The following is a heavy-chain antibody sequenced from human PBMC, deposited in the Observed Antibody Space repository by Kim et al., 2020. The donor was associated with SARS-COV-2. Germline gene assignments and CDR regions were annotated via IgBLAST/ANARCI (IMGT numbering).Heavy chain of an antibody. V-gene: IGHV1-3*01. J-gene: IGHJ5*02. CDR2: INGGNGNT. D-gene: IGHD3-10*01. CDR1: GYTLDTFS. CDR3: SREGSGSYNWFDP. Sequence: ASVKVSCKASGYTLDTFSLYWVRQAPGQRFEWMGWINGGNGNTRYSQTFQGRVTITRDRAATTAYMELSSLTYKDTAVYYGSREGSGSYNWFDPWGQGTLVTVSS.